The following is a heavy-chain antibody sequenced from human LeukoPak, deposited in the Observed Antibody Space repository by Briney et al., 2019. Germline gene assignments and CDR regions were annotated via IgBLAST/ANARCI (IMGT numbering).Heavy chain of an antibody. CDR1: GFIFSNYG. Sequence: PGGSLRLSCAASGFIFSNYGMNWVRQAPGKGLEWVAAISASGSATSYADSVRGRFTISRDNSKSTTYLQMNSLRAEDTAVFYCARGQLGFDYWGQGTLVTVSS. D-gene: IGHD1-1*01. CDR2: ISASGSAT. J-gene: IGHJ4*02. V-gene: IGHV3-23*01. CDR3: ARGQLGFDY.